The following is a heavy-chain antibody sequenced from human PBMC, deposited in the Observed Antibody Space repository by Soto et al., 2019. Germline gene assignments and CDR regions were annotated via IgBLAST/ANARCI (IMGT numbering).Heavy chain of an antibody. Sequence: ASVKVSCKASGYTFTAYLIHWVRQAPGQGLEWMGWINAGNGYKEYAQKFQGRINITRNISATTAYLEVTGLTPEDTAIYYCARDRVAVRWFDPWGQGSLVTVSS. CDR1: GYTFTAYL. V-gene: IGHV1-3*01. D-gene: IGHD6-19*01. CDR3: ARDRVAVRWFDP. J-gene: IGHJ5*02. CDR2: INAGNGYK.